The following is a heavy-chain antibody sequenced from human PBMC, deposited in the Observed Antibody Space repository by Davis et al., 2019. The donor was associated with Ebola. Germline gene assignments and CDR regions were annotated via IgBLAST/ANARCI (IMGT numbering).Heavy chain of an antibody. CDR1: GGSVSSGSYY. Sequence: MPSETLSLTCTVSGGSVSSGSYYWSWIRQPPGKGLEWIGYIYYSGSTNYNPSLKSRVTISVDTSKNQFSLKLSSVTAADTAVYYCARDTVGYSYGQTSYYYYGMDVWGQGTTVTVSS. J-gene: IGHJ6*02. CDR2: IYYSGST. V-gene: IGHV4-61*01. CDR3: ARDTVGYSYGQTSYYYYGMDV. D-gene: IGHD5-18*01.